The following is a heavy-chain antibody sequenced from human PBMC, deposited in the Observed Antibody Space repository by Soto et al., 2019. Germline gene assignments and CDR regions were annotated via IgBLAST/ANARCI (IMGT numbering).Heavy chain of an antibody. J-gene: IGHJ4*02. CDR3: ARKAARNYVAF. CDR2: IDSRGRTI. CDR1: GFTFSDYY. V-gene: IGHV3-11*01. D-gene: IGHD6-6*01. Sequence: PGGSLRLSCAASGFTFSDYYMSWIRQAPGKGLEWVSYIDSRGRTISYADSVKGRFTISRDDAKNSLYLQMNSLRAEDTAVYYCARKAARNYVAFWGKGTLVTVSS.